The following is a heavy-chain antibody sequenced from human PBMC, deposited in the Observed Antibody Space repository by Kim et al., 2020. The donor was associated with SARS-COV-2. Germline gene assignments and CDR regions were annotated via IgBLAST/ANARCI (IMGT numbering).Heavy chain of an antibody. V-gene: IGHV4-30-2*01. Sequence: SETLSLTCAVSGGSISSGGYSWSWIRQTPGKGLEWIGYIYHSGSTYYNPSLKSRVTISVDRSKNQFSLKLSSVTAADTAVYYCARDGNNYYDSSGPNGFDPWGQGTLVTVSS. CDR3: ARDGNNYYDSSGPNGFDP. J-gene: IGHJ5*02. CDR2: IYHSGST. D-gene: IGHD3-22*01. CDR1: GGSISSGGYS.